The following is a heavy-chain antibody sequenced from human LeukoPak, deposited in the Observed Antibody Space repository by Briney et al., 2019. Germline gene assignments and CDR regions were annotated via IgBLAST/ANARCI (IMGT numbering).Heavy chain of an antibody. J-gene: IGHJ4*02. V-gene: IGHV3-23*01. Sequence: PGGSLRLSCAASGFTFSSYAMSWVRQAPGKGLEWVSAISGSGGSTYYVDSVKGRFTISRDNSKNTLYLQMNSLRAEDTAVYYCAKDLRITMIVVVTSPFDYWGQGTLVTVSS. CDR1: GFTFSSYA. CDR3: AKDLRITMIVVVTSPFDY. D-gene: IGHD3-22*01. CDR2: ISGSGGST.